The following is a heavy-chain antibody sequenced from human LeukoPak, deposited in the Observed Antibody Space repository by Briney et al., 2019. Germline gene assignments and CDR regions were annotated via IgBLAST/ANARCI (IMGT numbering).Heavy chain of an antibody. CDR3: ARDVHGDYGSGWFDP. J-gene: IGHJ5*02. Sequence: SVKVSCKTAGGTFNNSAISWVRQAPGQGLEGLGGIMPLFGTAGYAQKFQGRVTITKDESTRTVYLELTSLTSDDTAVYYCARDVHGDYGSGWFDPWGQGTLVSVSS. D-gene: IGHD4-17*01. CDR2: IMPLFGTA. CDR1: GGTFNNSA. V-gene: IGHV1-69*05.